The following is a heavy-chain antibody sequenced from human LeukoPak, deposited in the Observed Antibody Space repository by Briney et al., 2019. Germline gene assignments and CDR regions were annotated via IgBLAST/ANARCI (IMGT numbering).Heavy chain of an antibody. CDR3: ASQTGMVRGVIYY. J-gene: IGHJ4*02. Sequence: QPGGSLRLSCAASGFTFRNSAMSWVRQAPGKGLEWVSTFTGGDGSAYYADSVKGRFTISRDNSKNTLYLQMNSLRAEDTAVYYCASQTGMVRGVIYYWGQGTLVTVSS. CDR1: GFTFRNSA. CDR2: FTGGDGSA. V-gene: IGHV3-23*01. D-gene: IGHD3-10*01.